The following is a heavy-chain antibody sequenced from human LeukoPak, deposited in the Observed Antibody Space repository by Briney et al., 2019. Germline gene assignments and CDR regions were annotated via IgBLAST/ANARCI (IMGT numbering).Heavy chain of an antibody. V-gene: IGHV1-24*01. CDR3: VTGFTTMAVDYSDY. Sequence: ASVKVSCKVSGKTLSDLSIHWLRQPPGKGLEWLGGSDPEDGERIYAQMFQGRVTMTEHTSIDTAYMELSSLRSEDTAVYYCVTGFTTMAVDYSDYWGQGTLVTVSP. D-gene: IGHD5-18*01. CDR1: GKTLSDLS. CDR2: SDPEDGER. J-gene: IGHJ4*02.